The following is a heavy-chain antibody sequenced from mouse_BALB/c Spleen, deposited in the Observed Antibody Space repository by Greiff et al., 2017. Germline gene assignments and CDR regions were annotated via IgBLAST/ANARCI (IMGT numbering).Heavy chain of an antibody. CDR3: ARDRAFLRGGPYAMDY. CDR2: INSNGGST. V-gene: IGHV5-6-3*01. J-gene: IGHJ4*01. Sequence: EVMLVESGGGLVQPGGSLKLSCAASGFTFSSYGMSWVRQTPDKRLELVATINSNGGSTYYPDSVKGRFTISRDNAKNTLYLQMSSLKSEDTAMYYCARDRAFLRGGPYAMDYWGQGTSVTVSS. D-gene: IGHD1-2*01. CDR1: GFTFSSYG.